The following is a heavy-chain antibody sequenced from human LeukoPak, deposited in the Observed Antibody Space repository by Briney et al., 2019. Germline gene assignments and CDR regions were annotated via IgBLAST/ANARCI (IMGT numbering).Heavy chain of an antibody. D-gene: IGHD6-19*01. Sequence: PSETLSLTCAVYGGSFSGYYWSWIRQPPGKGLEWIGEINHSGSTNYNPSPKSRVTISVDTSKNQFSLKLSSVTAADTAVYYCARAPAVAAPYYYYGMDVWGQGTTVTVSS. CDR3: ARAPAVAAPYYYYGMDV. V-gene: IGHV4-34*01. J-gene: IGHJ6*02. CDR2: INHSGST. CDR1: GGSFSGYY.